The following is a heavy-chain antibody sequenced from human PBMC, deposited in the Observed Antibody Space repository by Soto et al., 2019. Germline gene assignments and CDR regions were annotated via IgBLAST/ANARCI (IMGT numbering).Heavy chain of an antibody. J-gene: IGHJ6*02. V-gene: IGHV1-18*01. CDR2: ISAYSGNT. Sequence: QVQLVQSGGEVKKPGASVKVSCKTSGYSFTTYGISWVRQAPGQGLEWMGWISAYSGNTNYAQKLQDRVTMTTDTSTSTAYMELRSLRSDDTAVYYCAREGPAPYYYYGMDVWDQGSTVTVSS. CDR3: AREGPAPYYYYGMDV. CDR1: GYSFTTYG.